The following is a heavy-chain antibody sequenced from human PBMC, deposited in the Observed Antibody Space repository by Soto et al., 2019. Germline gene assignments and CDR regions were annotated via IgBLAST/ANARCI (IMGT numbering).Heavy chain of an antibody. Sequence: WGSLRLSCAASGFTFSSYAMSWVRQDPGKGLEWVSAISVSVGSTYYAGSVKGRFTISRDNSKNTLYLQMNSLRAEDTAVYYCAKPGPELRTYACDILGEGTMVNVS. J-gene: IGHJ3*02. CDR1: GFTFSSYA. CDR2: ISVSVGST. D-gene: IGHD3-10*01. V-gene: IGHV3-23*01. CDR3: AKPGPELRTYACDI.